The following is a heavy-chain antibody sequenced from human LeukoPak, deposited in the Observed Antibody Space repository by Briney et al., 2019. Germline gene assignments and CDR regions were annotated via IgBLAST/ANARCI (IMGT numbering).Heavy chain of an antibody. CDR3: ARVGGRGIDY. CDR1: GLSFNIYS. CDR2: TGSMGSTI. J-gene: IGHJ4*02. V-gene: IGHV3-48*01. Sequence: GGSLRLSCSASGLSFNIYSMSWVRQSPGKGLEWIAYTGSMGSTIHYADSVKGRFTISRDNARKSLYLQMDTLRGDDTAVYYCARVGGRGIDYWGQGSLVSVSS.